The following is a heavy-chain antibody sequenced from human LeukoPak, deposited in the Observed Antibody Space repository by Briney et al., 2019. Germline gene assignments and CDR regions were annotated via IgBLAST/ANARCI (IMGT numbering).Heavy chain of an antibody. J-gene: IGHJ4*02. CDR2: INPTGGST. CDR1: GYTFPSYF. CDR3: ARKLRYCSSTSCYSFDY. V-gene: IGHV1-46*01. D-gene: IGHD2-2*02. Sequence: ASVKVSCKASGYTFPSYFMHWVRQAPGQGLEWMGIINPTGGSTTYAQKFQGRVTMTRDTSTSTVYMELSSLRSDDTAVYYCARKLRYCSSTSCYSFDYWGQGTLVTVSS.